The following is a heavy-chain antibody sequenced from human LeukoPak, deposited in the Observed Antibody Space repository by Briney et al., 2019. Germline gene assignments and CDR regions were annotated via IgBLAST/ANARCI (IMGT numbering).Heavy chain of an antibody. D-gene: IGHD3-22*01. CDR2: INHSGST. Sequence: PSETLSLTCAVYGGSFSGYYWSWIRQPPGKGLEWIGEINHSGSTNYNPSLKSRITISVETSKHQFSLKLSSVTAADTAVYYCARVHDSSGYKSIIDYWGQGTLATVSS. CDR3: ARVHDSSGYKSIIDY. CDR1: GGSFSGYY. J-gene: IGHJ4*02. V-gene: IGHV4-34*01.